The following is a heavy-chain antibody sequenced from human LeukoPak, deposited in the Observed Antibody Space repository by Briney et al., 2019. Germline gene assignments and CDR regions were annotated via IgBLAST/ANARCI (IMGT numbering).Heavy chain of an antibody. CDR3: ARALPHRRLMDTTMEQHWFDP. V-gene: IGHV1-46*01. J-gene: IGHJ5*02. Sequence: VASVKVSCKASGYTFTSYYMHWVRQPPGQGLEWMGIINPSGGNTNYAQKIQGRVTMTRDMSTSTVYMELSSLRSEDTAMYYCARALPHRRLMDTTMEQHWFDPWGQGTLVTVSS. CDR1: GYTFTSYY. D-gene: IGHD5-18*01. CDR2: INPSGGNT.